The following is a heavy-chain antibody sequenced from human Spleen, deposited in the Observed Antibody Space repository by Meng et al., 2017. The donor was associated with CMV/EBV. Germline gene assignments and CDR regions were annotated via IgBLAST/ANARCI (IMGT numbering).Heavy chain of an antibody. CDR2: IKSKTDGETA. V-gene: IGHV3-15*01. CDR1: GFTFSNAW. Sequence: VQLVESGGESVMPGGSLRLPCAGSGFTFSNAWMSWVRQAPGKGLEWVGRIKSKTDGETADYNAPVKGRFTISRDDSKNTLYLQMNSLKTEDTAIYYCIWNDLGDYWGQGTLVTVSS. J-gene: IGHJ4*02. D-gene: IGHD1-1*01. CDR3: IWNDLGDY.